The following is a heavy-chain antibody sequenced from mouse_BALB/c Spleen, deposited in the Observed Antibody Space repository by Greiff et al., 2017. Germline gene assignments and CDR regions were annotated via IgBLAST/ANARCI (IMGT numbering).Heavy chain of an antibody. Sequence: EVMLVESGAELVRSGASVKLSCTASGFNIKDYYMHWVKQRPEQGLEWIGWIDPENGDTEYAPKFQGKATMTADTSSNTAYLQLSSLTSEDTAVYYCNGGSSLYWYFDVWGAGTTVTVSS. J-gene: IGHJ1*01. CDR3: NGGSSLYWYFDV. CDR2: IDPENGDT. D-gene: IGHD1-1*01. CDR1: GFNIKDYY. V-gene: IGHV14-4*02.